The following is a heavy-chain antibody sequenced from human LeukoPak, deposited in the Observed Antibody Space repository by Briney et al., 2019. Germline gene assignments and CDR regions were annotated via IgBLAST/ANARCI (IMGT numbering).Heavy chain of an antibody. CDR3: ARMQHPWSGYPNWFDP. Sequence: PSETLSLTCTVSGGSISSYYWSWIRQPPGKGLEWIGYIYYSGSTNYNPSLKSRVTISVDTSKNQFSLKLSSVTAADTAVYYCARMQHPWSGYPNWFDPWGQGTLVTVSS. V-gene: IGHV4-59*01. D-gene: IGHD3-3*01. J-gene: IGHJ5*02. CDR1: GGSISSYY. CDR2: IYYSGST.